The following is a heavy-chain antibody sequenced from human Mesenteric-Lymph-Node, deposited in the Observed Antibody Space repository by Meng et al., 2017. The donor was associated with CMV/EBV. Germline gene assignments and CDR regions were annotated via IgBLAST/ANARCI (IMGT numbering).Heavy chain of an antibody. CDR2: ISSSSSYI. Sequence: GESLKISCAASGFTFSNCNMNWVRQAPGKGLEWVSSISSSSSYIYYADSVKGRFTISRDNAKNSLYLQMNSLRAEDTAVYFCARAVTIGASYYGLDVWGQGTTVTVSS. V-gene: IGHV3-21*01. J-gene: IGHJ6*02. D-gene: IGHD3-16*01. CDR3: ARAVTIGASYYGLDV. CDR1: GFTFSNCN.